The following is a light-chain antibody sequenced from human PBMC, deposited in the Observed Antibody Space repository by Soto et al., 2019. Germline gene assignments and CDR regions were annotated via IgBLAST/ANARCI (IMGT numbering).Light chain of an antibody. CDR2: DGS. V-gene: IGKV1-5*01. J-gene: IGKJ1*01. CDR1: QTIRRW. CDR3: QHYSSDPWT. Sequence: DIAMTQSPSTLSASVGDRVTITCRASQTIRRWLAWYQQRPGKAPKVLIYDGSTLGSGVPARFSGSGSETQFSLTISSLQPEDSATYYCQHYSSDPWTFGQGTKVEIK.